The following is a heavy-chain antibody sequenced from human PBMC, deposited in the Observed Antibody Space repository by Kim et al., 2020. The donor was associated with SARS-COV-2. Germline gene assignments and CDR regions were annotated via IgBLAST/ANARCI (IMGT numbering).Heavy chain of an antibody. J-gene: IGHJ4*02. D-gene: IGHD3-10*01. Sequence: SETLSLTCTVSGGSISSGGYYWSWIRQHPGKGLDWIGYIYYSGSTYYNPSLKSRVTISVDTSKNQFSLNLSSVTAADTAVYYCAAGLWFGGLRPFNYWGQGTLVTVS. CDR3: AAGLWFGGLRPFNY. V-gene: IGHV4-31*03. CDR1: GGSISSGGYY. CDR2: IYYSGST.